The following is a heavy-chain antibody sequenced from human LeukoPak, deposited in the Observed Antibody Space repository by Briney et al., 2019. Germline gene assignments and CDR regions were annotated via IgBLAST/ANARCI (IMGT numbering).Heavy chain of an antibody. Sequence: SETLSLTCTVSGGSISSSSYYWGWIRQPPGKGLEWIGSIYYSGSTYYNPSLKSRVTISVDTSKNQFSLKLSSVTAADTAVYYCARDLGETYYYGSGSSARFDPWGQGTLVTVSS. J-gene: IGHJ5*02. D-gene: IGHD3-10*01. V-gene: IGHV4-39*07. CDR1: GGSISSSSYY. CDR2: IYYSGST. CDR3: ARDLGETYYYGSGSSARFDP.